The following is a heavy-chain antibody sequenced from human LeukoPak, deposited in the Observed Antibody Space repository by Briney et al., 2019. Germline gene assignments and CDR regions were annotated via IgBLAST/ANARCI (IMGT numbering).Heavy chain of an antibody. J-gene: IGHJ3*02. CDR3: ARDSTVTAMGFDI. CDR2: ISAYNGNT. CDR1: GYTFTSYG. D-gene: IGHD5-18*01. V-gene: IGHV1-18*01. Sequence: ASVKVSCKASGYTFTSYGISWVRQAPGQGLEWMGWISAYNGNTNYAQKLQGRVTMTRDMSTSTVYMELSSLRSEDTAVYYCARDSTVTAMGFDIWGQGTMVTVSS.